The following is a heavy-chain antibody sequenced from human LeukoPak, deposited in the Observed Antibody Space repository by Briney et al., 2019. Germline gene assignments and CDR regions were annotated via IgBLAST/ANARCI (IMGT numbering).Heavy chain of an antibody. CDR2: IWYDGSNK. Sequence: WVAVIWYDGSNKEYADSVKGRFTISRDNSKNTLYLEMNSLRAEDTAVYYCARENGHFDYWGQGTLVTVSS. CDR3: ARENGHFDY. J-gene: IGHJ4*02. D-gene: IGHD2-8*01. V-gene: IGHV3-33*01.